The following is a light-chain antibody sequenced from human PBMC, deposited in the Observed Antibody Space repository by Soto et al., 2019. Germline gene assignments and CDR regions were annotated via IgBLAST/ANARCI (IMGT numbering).Light chain of an antibody. J-gene: IGKJ2*01. CDR2: SAS. CDR1: QSINSY. Sequence: DIQITQSPSSLSASVGDRVTVSCRASQSINSYLNWYQQKPGKAPTLLIYSASSLEEGVPSRFSGSGSGTEFTLTISSLQPEDFATYSCQQTYTTPYTFGQGTKLEIK. V-gene: IGKV1-39*01. CDR3: QQTYTTPYT.